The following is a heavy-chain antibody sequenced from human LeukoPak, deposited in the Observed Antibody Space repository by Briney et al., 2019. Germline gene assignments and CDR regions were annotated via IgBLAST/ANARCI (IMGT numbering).Heavy chain of an antibody. CDR3: ARALSYGDYLDY. J-gene: IGHJ4*02. D-gene: IGHD4-17*01. V-gene: IGHV4-34*01. Sequence: SETLSLTCAGSGGSFSGYYWSWVRQPPGKGLEWIGEINHSGSNNYNPSLKRRVTISVDPSKIQSSLKLSSVTAGDTAVYYCARALSYGDYLDYWGQGTLVTVSS. CDR1: GGSFSGYY. CDR2: INHSGSN.